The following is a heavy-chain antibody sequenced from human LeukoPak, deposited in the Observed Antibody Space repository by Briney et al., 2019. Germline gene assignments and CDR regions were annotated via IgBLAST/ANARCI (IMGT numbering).Heavy chain of an antibody. CDR3: ARASPDYDFWSGYGSDYYYMDV. J-gene: IGHJ6*03. V-gene: IGHV3-48*03. D-gene: IGHD3-3*01. CDR2: ISSSGSTI. Sequence: GGSLRLSCAASGFTFSGYEMNWVRQAPGKGLEWVSYISSSGSTIYYADSVKGRFTISRDNAKNSLYLQMNSLRAEDTAVYYCARASPDYDFWSGYGSDYYYMDVWGKGTTVTVSS. CDR1: GFTFSGYE.